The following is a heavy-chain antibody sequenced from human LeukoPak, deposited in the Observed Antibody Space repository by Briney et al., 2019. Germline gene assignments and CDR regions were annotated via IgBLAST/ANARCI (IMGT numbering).Heavy chain of an antibody. V-gene: IGHV4-39*07. J-gene: IGHJ4*02. CDR3: ARVARVAAAGVSLSFDY. D-gene: IGHD6-13*01. Sequence: SETLSLTCTVSGSSISSSTYYWGWIRQPPGKGLEWIGSIYYSGSTYYNSSLKSRVTISVDKSKSQFSLKLNSVTAADTAVYYCARVARVAAAGVSLSFDYWGQGTLVTVSS. CDR2: IYYSGST. CDR1: GSSISSSTYY.